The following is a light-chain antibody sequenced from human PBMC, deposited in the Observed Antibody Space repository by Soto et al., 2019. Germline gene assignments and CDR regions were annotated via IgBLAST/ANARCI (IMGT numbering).Light chain of an antibody. J-gene: IGKJ1*01. CDR2: AAS. CDR3: QQYNYWPRT. CDR1: PSVNSN. V-gene: IGKV3-15*01. Sequence: IVITQSPNTVSVSPGARVSLSCRASPSVNSNLAWYQQKPGQAPRLVISAASTRATGIPARFSGSGSGTEFTLTISSLQAEDFAVYYCQQYNYWPRTFGQRTKVDIK.